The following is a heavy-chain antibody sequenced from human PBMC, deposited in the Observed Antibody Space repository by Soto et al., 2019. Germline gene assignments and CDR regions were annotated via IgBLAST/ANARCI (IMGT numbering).Heavy chain of an antibody. D-gene: IGHD2-21*02. V-gene: IGHV1-46*01. J-gene: IGHJ6*02. CDR2: VNPSGGST. CDR3: ARELNCGGDCYYYYGMDV. Sequence: GASVKVSCKPSGYTFTSHYMHWVRQAPGQGLEWKGIVNPSGGSTTYAEKFQGRVTITRDTSTSTFYMEVSSLRSEDTAVYYCARELNCGGDCYYYYGMDVWGQGTTVTVSS. CDR1: GYTFTSHY.